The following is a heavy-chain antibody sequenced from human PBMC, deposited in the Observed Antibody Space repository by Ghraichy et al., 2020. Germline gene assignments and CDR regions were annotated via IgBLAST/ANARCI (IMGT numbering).Heavy chain of an antibody. D-gene: IGHD4-17*01. CDR2: IIPIFGTA. Sequence: SVKVSCKASGGTFSSYAITWVRQAPGQGLEWMGGIIPIFGTAHYAQKFQGRVTITADESTSTAYMELSSLRSEDTAVYYCARARGGNYGETSRWGQGTLVTVSS. CDR1: GGTFSSYA. CDR3: ARARGGNYGETSR. V-gene: IGHV1-69*13. J-gene: IGHJ4*02.